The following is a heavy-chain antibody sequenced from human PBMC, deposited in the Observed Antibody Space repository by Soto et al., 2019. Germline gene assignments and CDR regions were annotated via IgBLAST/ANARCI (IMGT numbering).Heavy chain of an antibody. CDR2: ISGSGGST. CDR1: GFTFSSYA. V-gene: IGHV3-23*01. D-gene: IGHD2-15*01. CDR3: ANSHLVAWPLDY. Sequence: GGSLRLSCAASGFTFSSYAMSWVRQAPGKGLEWVSAISGSGGSTYYADSVKGRFTISRDNSKNTLYLQRNSLRAEDTAVYYCANSHLVAWPLDYWGQGTLVTVSS. J-gene: IGHJ4*02.